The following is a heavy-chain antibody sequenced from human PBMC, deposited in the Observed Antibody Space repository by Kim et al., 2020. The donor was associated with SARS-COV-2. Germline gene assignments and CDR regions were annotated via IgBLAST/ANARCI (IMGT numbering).Heavy chain of an antibody. D-gene: IGHD2-2*01. Sequence: GNGLAWIGSIDNSGSTYYNPSLKSRVTISVDTSKNQFSLKLSSVTAADTAVYYCARHSRIVVVPAAVLAWGQGTLVTVSS. V-gene: IGHV4-39*01. CDR3: ARHSRIVVVPAAVLA. J-gene: IGHJ4*02. CDR2: IDNSGST.